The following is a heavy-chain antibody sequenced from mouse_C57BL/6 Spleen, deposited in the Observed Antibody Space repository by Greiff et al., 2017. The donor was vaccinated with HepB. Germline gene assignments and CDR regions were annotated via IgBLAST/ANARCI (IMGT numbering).Heavy chain of an antibody. D-gene: IGHD2-2*01. CDR2: IYPRSGDT. J-gene: IGHJ4*01. CDR1: GYTFTSYG. CDR3: ARGRWYGDDVRAMDY. V-gene: IGHV1-81*01. Sequence: QVQLQQSGAELARPGASVKLSCKASGYTFTSYGISWVKQRTGQGLEWIGEIYPRSGDTYYNEKFKGKATLTADKSSSTAYMELRSLTSEDSAVYFCARGRWYGDDVRAMDYWGQGTSVTVSS.